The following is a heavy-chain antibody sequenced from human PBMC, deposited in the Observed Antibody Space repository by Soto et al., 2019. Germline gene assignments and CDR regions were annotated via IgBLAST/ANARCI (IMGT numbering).Heavy chain of an antibody. CDR3: ARVHIFDSLTGPSHSMDF. V-gene: IGHV1-18*01. Sequence: ASVKVSCKASGYPFTNYGITWVRPAPGQELEWMGWISGYNAKTNYAQKLQGRVTLTTDTSASTAYMELRSLRSDDTARYYCARVHIFDSLTGPSHSMDFWGQGTSVTVSS. CDR1: GYPFTNYG. D-gene: IGHD3-9*01. J-gene: IGHJ6*02. CDR2: ISGYNAKT.